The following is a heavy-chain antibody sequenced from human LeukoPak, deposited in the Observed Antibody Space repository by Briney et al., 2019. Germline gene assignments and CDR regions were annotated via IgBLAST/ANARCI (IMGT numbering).Heavy chain of an antibody. D-gene: IGHD3-16*02. V-gene: IGHV3-11*01. CDR2: ISSSGSTI. CDR3: ARVGVWGSYRYNGAFDI. Sequence: GGSLRLSCAASGFTFSDYYMSWIRQAPGKGLEWVSYISSSGSTIYYADSVKGRFTISRDNAKNSLYLQMNSLRAEDTAVYYCARVGVWGSYRYNGAFDIWGQGTMVTVSS. CDR1: GFTFSDYY. J-gene: IGHJ3*02.